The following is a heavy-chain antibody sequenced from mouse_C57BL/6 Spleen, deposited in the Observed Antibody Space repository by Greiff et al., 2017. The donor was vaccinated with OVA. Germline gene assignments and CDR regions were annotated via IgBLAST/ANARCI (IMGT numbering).Heavy chain of an antibody. CDR2: IDPETGGT. Sequence: QVQLQQSGAELVRPGASVTLSCKASGYTFTDYEMHWVKQTPVHGLEWIGAIDPETGGTAYNQKFKGKAILTADKSSSTAYMELRSLTSEDSAVYYCTREIYDYDVFAYWGQGTLVTVSA. J-gene: IGHJ3*01. V-gene: IGHV1-15*01. CDR1: GYTFTDYE. D-gene: IGHD2-4*01. CDR3: TREIYDYDVFAY.